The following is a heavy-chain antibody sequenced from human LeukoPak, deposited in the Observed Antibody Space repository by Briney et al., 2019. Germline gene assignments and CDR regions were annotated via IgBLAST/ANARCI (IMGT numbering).Heavy chain of an antibody. D-gene: IGHD5-18*01. V-gene: IGHV4-34*01. CDR3: ATVDTAMVTGPSQNY. J-gene: IGHJ4*02. CDR1: VGSFSGYY. CDR2: INHSGGN. Sequence: SETLSLTCAVYVGSFSGYYWSWIRQPPGKGLEGIGEINHSGGNNYNPSLKRRVTISVDTSKTKFSLKLRSVTAAATAVYYCATVDTAMVTGPSQNYWGQGTLVTVSS.